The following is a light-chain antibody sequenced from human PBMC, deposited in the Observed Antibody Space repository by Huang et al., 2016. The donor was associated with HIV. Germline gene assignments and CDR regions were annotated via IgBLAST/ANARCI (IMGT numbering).Light chain of an antibody. J-gene: IGKJ1*01. CDR1: QSVLYSLSKKNY. CDR2: WAT. Sequence: DIVMTQSPDSLAVSPGERATINCKSSQSVLYSLSKKNYLAWFKQKPGRPPKLLIYWATTREYGVPDRFSGSGSGTDFTLTINNLQAEDVAVYFCLQYYSVPQTFGHGTKVEI. V-gene: IGKV4-1*01. CDR3: LQYYSVPQT.